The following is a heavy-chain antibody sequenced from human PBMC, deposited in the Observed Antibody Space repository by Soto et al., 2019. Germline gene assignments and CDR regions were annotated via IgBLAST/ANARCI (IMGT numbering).Heavy chain of an antibody. V-gene: IGHV3-23*01. D-gene: IGHD1-26*01. CDR3: AKNQGVELVPLATVDWFDP. J-gene: IGHJ5*02. CDR2: TSGSGFKK. Sequence: RLSCAASGFIFENFGMSWVRQAPGKGLEWISSTSGSGFKKYYADSVKGRFTISRDNSKSTVYLELNNLSAEDTAVYHCAKNQGVELVPLATVDWFDPWGQGSVVTVSS. CDR1: GFIFENFG.